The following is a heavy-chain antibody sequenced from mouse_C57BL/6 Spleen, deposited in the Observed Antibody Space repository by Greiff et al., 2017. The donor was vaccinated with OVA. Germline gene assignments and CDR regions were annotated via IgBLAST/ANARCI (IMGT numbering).Heavy chain of an antibody. V-gene: IGHV1-53*01. CDR2: INPSNGGT. CDR1: GYTFTSYW. CDR3: SRTDVYGCSRLAY. D-gene: IGHD2-2*01. Sequence: VQLQQPGTELVKPGASVKLSCKASGYTFTSYWMHWVKQRPGQGLEWIGNINPSNGGTNYNEKFKSKATLTVDKSSSTAYMLLSSLTSEDAAVDYCSRTDVYGCSRLAYWGQGTLVTVSA. J-gene: IGHJ3*01.